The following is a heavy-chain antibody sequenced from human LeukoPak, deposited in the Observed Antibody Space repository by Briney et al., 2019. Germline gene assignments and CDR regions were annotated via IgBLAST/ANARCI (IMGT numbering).Heavy chain of an antibody. V-gene: IGHV4-59*01. J-gene: IGHJ3*02. CDR2: IYYSGST. CDR1: GGSISSYY. Sequence: KTSETLSLTCTVSGGSISSYYWSWIRQPPGKGLERIGYIYYSGSTNYNPSLKSRVTISVDTSKNQFSLKLSSVTAADTAVYYCARGPPRPKYAQWLVQEPFDIWGQGTMVTVSS. D-gene: IGHD6-19*01. CDR3: ARGPPRPKYAQWLVQEPFDI.